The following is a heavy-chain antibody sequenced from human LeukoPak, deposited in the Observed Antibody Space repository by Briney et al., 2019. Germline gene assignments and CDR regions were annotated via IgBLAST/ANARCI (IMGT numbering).Heavy chain of an antibody. D-gene: IGHD3-22*01. CDR2: SCSSRKYI. CDR1: RFTLSRYS. V-gene: IGHV3-21*01. J-gene: IGHJ6*02. Sequence: GGALRVSRVHSRFTLSRYSIKLGRDAPGHREECGSSSCSSRKYIHHAHSVEGGFTLSRDNAKNSLYLQMNSLRAEDTAVYYCAREQEVDDSGGYYAYYYYYGMDVWGQGTTVTVSS. CDR3: AREQEVDDSGGYYAYYYYYGMDV.